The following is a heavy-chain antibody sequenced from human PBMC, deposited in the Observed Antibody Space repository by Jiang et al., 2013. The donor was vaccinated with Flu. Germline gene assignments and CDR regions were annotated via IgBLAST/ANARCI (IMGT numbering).Heavy chain of an antibody. J-gene: IGHJ4*02. D-gene: IGHD1-26*01. CDR3: ARHPIVGSIKSYFDY. V-gene: IGHV5-51*01. Sequence: SGAEVKKPGESLKISCKSSGYTYTNYWIGWVRQMPGKGLEWMGIIYPGDSDTRYNPSFQGQVTISADKSISTAYLQWSSLRASDTAMYYCARHPIVGSIKSYFDYWGQGTLVTVSS. CDR1: GYTYTNYW. CDR2: IYPGDSDT.